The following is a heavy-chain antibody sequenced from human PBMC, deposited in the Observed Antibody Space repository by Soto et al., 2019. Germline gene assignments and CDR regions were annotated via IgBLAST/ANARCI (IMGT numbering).Heavy chain of an antibody. CDR1: GYSFISYW. CDR2: IYPGDSDT. J-gene: IGHJ6*02. V-gene: IGHV5-51*01. Sequence: GESLKISCKGSGYSFISYWIVWVRQMPGKGLEWVGIIYPGDSDTRYSPSFRGQVTISADKSISTAYLQWSSLKASDTAMYYCARQRSIAEELRYYSGMDVWGQGTTVTVYS. CDR3: ARQRSIAEELRYYSGMDV. D-gene: IGHD6-6*01.